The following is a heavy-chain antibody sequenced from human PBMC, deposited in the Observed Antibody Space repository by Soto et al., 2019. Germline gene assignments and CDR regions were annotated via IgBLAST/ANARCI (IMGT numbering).Heavy chain of an antibody. V-gene: IGHV4-59*01. D-gene: IGHD3-9*01. Sequence: SETLSLTCTVSGGSISSYYWSWIRQPPGKGLEWIGYIYYSGSTNYNPSLKSRVTISVDTSENQFSLKLSSVTAADTAVYYCARGTPVLRYFDWSAGFDIWGQGTMVTVSS. CDR3: ARGTPVLRYFDWSAGFDI. CDR1: GGSISSYY. J-gene: IGHJ3*02. CDR2: IYYSGST.